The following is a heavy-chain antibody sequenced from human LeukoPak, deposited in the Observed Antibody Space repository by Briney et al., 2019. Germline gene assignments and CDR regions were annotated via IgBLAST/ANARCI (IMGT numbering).Heavy chain of an antibody. J-gene: IGHJ4*02. D-gene: IGHD2-8*01. Sequence: GGCLSLTCAASRFTFSSYSMNWVRQAPGKGLEWVSSISSSSSYIYYADSVKGRFTISRDNAKNSLYLQMNSLRAEDTAVYYCARETNEYFDYWGEGTLVTVSS. CDR2: ISSSSSYI. V-gene: IGHV3-21*01. CDR3: ARETNEYFDY. CDR1: RFTFSSYS.